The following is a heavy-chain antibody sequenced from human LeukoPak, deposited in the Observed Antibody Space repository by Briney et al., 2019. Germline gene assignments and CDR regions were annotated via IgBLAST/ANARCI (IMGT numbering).Heavy chain of an antibody. V-gene: IGHV3-30-3*01. J-gene: IGHJ4*02. CDR3: ASLVGDSGGYLDY. CDR2: ISHDGSTK. D-gene: IGHD3-22*01. CDR1: GFTFSSYA. Sequence: GGSLRLSCAASGFTFSSYAMHWVRQAPGKGLEWVAVISHDGSTKYYADSVKGRLTISRDNSKNTLYLQMNRLRAEDTAVYYCASLVGDSGGYLDYWGQGTLVTVSS.